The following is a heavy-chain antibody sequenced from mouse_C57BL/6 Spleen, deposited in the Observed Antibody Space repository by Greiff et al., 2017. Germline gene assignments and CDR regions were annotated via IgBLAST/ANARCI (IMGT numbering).Heavy chain of an antibody. J-gene: IGHJ1*03. V-gene: IGHV5-6*01. Sequence: VQLQQSGGDLVKPGGSLKLSCAASGFTFSSYGMSWVRQTPDKRLEWVATISSGGSYTYYPDNAKNTLYLQMSSLKSEDTAMYYCAREGNGYFDVWGTGTTVTVSS. CDR3: AREGNGYFDV. CDR2: ISSGGSYT. CDR1: GFTFSSYG.